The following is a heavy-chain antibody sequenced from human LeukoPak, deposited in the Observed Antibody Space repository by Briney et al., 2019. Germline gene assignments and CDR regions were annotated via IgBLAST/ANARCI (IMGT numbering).Heavy chain of an antibody. J-gene: IGHJ5*02. CDR2: TNAGNGNT. D-gene: IGHD5-12*01. CDR1: GYTSTSYA. CDR3: ARAYSGYDNWFDP. V-gene: IGHV1-3*01. Sequence: ASVKVSCKASGYTSTSYAMHWVRQAPGQRLEWMGWTNAGNGNTKYSQKFQGRVTITRDTSASTAYMELSSLRSEDTAVYYCARAYSGYDNWFDPWGQGTLVTVSS.